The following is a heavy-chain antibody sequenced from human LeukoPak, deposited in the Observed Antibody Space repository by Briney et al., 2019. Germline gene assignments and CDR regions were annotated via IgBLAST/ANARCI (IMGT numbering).Heavy chain of an antibody. CDR1: GFTITNNW. CDR2: IKNDESTA. V-gene: IGHV3-74*03. D-gene: IGHD1-26*01. J-gene: IGHJ4*02. Sequence: GGSLRLSCVASGFTITNNWMYWLRQAPGRGLVWVSRIKNDESTAVYADSVKGRFTISRDNAKNTLYLQMNSLRVEDTAVYYCATVFKGSSLEDYWGQGTRVTVSS. CDR3: ATVFKGSSLEDY.